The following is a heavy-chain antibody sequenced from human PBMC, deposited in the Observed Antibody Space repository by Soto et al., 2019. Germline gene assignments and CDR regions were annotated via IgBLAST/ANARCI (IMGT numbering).Heavy chain of an antibody. CDR3: ARDRATGPPYYDFWSGYYSQGWFDP. J-gene: IGHJ5*02. Sequence: PSETLSLTCTVSGGSIRSYYLSWIRQPPGKGLEWIGYIYYSGSTNYNPSLKSRVTISVDTSKNQFSLKLSSVTAADTAVYYCARDRATGPPYYDFWSGYYSQGWFDPWGQGTLVTVSS. CDR2: IYYSGST. D-gene: IGHD3-3*01. V-gene: IGHV4-59*01. CDR1: GGSIRSYY.